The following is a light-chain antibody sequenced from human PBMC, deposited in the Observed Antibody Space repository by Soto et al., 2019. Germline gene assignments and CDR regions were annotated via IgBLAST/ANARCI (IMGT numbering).Light chain of an antibody. CDR3: QHYNNWPPWT. J-gene: IGKJ1*01. V-gene: IGKV3-15*01. Sequence: EIVMTQSPVTLSVSPGERATLSCRASQSVSSNLAWYQQKPGQAPRLLIYGASTRATGVPARFSGSGSGTEFTLTISSLQSEDFAVYYCQHYNNWPPWTFGQGTNVEIK. CDR2: GAS. CDR1: QSVSSN.